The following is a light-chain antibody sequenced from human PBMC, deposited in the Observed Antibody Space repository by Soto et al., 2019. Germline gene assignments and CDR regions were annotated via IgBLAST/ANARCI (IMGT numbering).Light chain of an antibody. V-gene: IGKV3-20*01. CDR1: QSVDNR. J-gene: IGKJ5*01. CDR2: DAS. Sequence: EVVWTHSPGTLSLSPWERATLSFMASQSVDNRLAWYQQKTGQPPRLLIFDASSRATDIPDRFSGRGSGTDFSLTITRLAPEDFALYYCQHYSPSPVTFGQGTRLEIK. CDR3: QHYSPSPVT.